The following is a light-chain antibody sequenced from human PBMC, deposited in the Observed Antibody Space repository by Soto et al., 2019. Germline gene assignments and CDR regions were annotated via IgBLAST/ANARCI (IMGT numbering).Light chain of an antibody. J-gene: IGKJ2*03. CDR3: QKANS. CDR2: LGS. Sequence: DIVMTQSPLSLPVTPGDPASISCRSSQSLLHSNGYNYLDWYLQKPGQSPQLLIYLGSNRSSGVPDRFSGSGSGTDFTLTISRLQPEDFATYYCQKANS. V-gene: IGKV2-28*01. CDR1: QSLLHSNGYNY.